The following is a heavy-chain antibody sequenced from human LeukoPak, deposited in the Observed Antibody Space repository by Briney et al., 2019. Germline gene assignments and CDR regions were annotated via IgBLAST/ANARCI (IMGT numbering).Heavy chain of an antibody. D-gene: IGHD3-22*01. V-gene: IGHV1-24*01. CDR3: ATSSMDLGYYDKYGMDV. J-gene: IGHJ6*02. Sequence: AASVKVSCRASGYTLTELSMHWVRQAPGKGLEWMGGFDPEDGETIYAQKFQGRVTMTEDTSTDTAYMELSSLRSEDAAVYYCATSSMDLGYYDKYGMDVWGQGTTVTVSS. CDR2: FDPEDGET. CDR1: GYTLTELS.